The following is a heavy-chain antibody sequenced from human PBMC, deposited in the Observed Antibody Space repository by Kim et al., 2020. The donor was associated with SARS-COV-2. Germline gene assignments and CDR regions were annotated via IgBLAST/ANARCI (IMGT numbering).Heavy chain of an antibody. CDR2: ISSSSSYI. CDR1: GFTFSSYS. CDR3: ARDRTTRDVNDAFDI. V-gene: IGHV3-21*01. Sequence: GGSLRLSCAASGFTFSSYSMNWVRQAPGKGLEWVSSISSSSSYIYYADSVKGRFTISRDNAKNSLYLQMNSLRAEDTAVYYCARDRTTRDVNDAFDIWGQGTMVTVSS. D-gene: IGHD1-1*01. J-gene: IGHJ3*02.